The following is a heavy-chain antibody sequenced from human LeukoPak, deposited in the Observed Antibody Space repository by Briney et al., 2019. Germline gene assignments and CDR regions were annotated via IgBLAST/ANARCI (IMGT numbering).Heavy chain of an antibody. V-gene: IGHV3-21*01. Sequence: GGSLRLSCAASGFTFSTYSMNWVRQAPGKGLEWVSSISSSSSIYYSDSVKGRFTVSRGNAKNSLYLQMNSLRDEDTAVYYCAGSLRGGGWYMYWGQGTLVTVSS. CDR3: AGSLRGGGWYMY. CDR2: ISSSSSI. CDR1: GFTFSTYS. D-gene: IGHD6-19*01. J-gene: IGHJ4*02.